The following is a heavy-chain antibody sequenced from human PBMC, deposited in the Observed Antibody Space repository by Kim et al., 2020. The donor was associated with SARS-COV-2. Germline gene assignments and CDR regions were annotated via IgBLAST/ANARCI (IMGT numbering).Heavy chain of an antibody. Sequence: GGSLRLSCAASGFTFSSYAMHWVRQAPGKGLEWVAVISYDGSNKYYADSVKGRFTISRDNSKNTLYLQMNSLRAEDTAVYYCARSFGSGSYYTPFDYWGQGTLVTVSS. CDR1: GFTFSSYA. CDR3: ARSFGSGSYYTPFDY. V-gene: IGHV3-30-3*01. J-gene: IGHJ4*02. CDR2: ISYDGSNK. D-gene: IGHD3-10*01.